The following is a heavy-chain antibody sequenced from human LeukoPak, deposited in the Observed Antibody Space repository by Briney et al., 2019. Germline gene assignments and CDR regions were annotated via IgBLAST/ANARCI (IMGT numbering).Heavy chain of an antibody. CDR1: GYTFTGYY. J-gene: IGHJ4*02. CDR3: ARTHSWGDKGYFDF. D-gene: IGHD7-27*01. Sequence: GASVKVFCKASGYTFTGYYMHWVRQAPGQGLEWMGRINPNSGGTNYAQKFQGRVSMTRDTSTSTVYMQLSSLRSEDTAIYYCARTHSWGDKGYFDFWGQGTLVTVSS. CDR2: INPNSGGT. V-gene: IGHV1-2*06.